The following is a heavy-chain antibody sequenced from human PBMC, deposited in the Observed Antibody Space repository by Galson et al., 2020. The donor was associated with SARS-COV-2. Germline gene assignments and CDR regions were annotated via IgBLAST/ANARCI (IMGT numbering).Heavy chain of an antibody. CDR2: INIDGDKT. D-gene: IGHD3-22*01. CDR3: AREDGGYYFDSSGWTHFDY. Sequence: TGGSLRLSCAASGFSFSKFWMHWVRQAPGRGPMWVSRINIDGDKTNYADSVKGRFTISRDNAKNTLYLEMNSLRAEDTAMYYCAREDGGYYFDSSGWTHFDYWGQGSLVTVSS. J-gene: IGHJ4*02. V-gene: IGHV3-74*01. CDR1: GFSFSKFW.